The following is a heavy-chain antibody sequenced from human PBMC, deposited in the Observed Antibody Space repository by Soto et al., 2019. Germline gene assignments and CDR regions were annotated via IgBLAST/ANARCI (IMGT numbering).Heavy chain of an antibody. CDR3: ARGIKYGAYSRWFDP. V-gene: IGHV1-8*01. J-gene: IGHJ5*02. CDR2: MNANSGNT. D-gene: IGHD4-17*01. CDR1: GYTFTSYD. Sequence: QVQLVQSGAEVKKPGASVKVSCKASGYTFTSYDINWVRQATGQGLEYLGWMNANSGNTAYVQKFQGRVTMTWDTSITTANMELSSLRSEDTAVYFCARGIKYGAYSRWFDPWGQGTLVTVSS.